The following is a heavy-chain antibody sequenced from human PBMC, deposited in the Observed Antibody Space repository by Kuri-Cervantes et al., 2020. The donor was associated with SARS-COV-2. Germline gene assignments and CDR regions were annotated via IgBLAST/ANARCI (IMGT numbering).Heavy chain of an antibody. CDR3: AREGIGGYDYDAFDI. Sequence: GESLKISCAASGFTFSSYSMNWVRQAPGKGLEWVSYISSSSSTIYYADSVKGRFTISRDNAKNSLYLQMNSLRAEDTAVYYCAREGIGGYDYDAFDIWGQGTMVTVSS. D-gene: IGHD5-12*01. CDR1: GFTFSSYS. J-gene: IGHJ3*02. CDR2: ISSSSSTI. V-gene: IGHV3-48*01.